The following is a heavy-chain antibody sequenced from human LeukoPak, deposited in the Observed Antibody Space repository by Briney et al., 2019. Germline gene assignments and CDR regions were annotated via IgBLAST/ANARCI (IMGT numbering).Heavy chain of an antibody. CDR2: ISGSGGST. D-gene: IGHD5-18*01. V-gene: IGHV3-23*01. CDR3: AKDRGYSYSDAFDI. J-gene: IGHJ3*02. CDR1: GFTFSSYA. Sequence: GGPLSLSCAASGFTFSSYAMSWVRQAPGKGLEWVSAISGSGGSTYYADSVKGGFTISRDNSKNTLYLQMNSLRAEDTAVYYCAKDRGYSYSDAFDIWGQGTMVTVSS.